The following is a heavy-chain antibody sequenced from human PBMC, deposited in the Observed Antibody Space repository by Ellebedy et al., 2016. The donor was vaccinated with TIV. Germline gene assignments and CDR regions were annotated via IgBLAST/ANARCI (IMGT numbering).Heavy chain of an antibody. Sequence: GESLKISCAASGFTFSSYSMNWVRQVPGKGLEWVSSIISSSSYIYYADSVKGRFTISRDNAKNSLYLQLNSLRAEDTAVYYCSRVCSSGWPNWGQGTLVTVSS. J-gene: IGHJ4*02. CDR3: SRVCSSGWPN. CDR2: IISSSSYI. V-gene: IGHV3-21*01. D-gene: IGHD6-19*01. CDR1: GFTFSSYS.